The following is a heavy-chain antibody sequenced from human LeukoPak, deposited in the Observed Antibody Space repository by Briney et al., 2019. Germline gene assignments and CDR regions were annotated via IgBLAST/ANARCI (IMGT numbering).Heavy chain of an antibody. D-gene: IGHD2-15*01. Sequence: PGGSLRLSCAASGFTFSSYWMSWVRQAPGKGLEWVANIKQDGSEKYYVDSVKGRFTISRDNAKNSLYLQMNSLRAEDTAVYYCAREGDIVVEDVWGKGTTVTVST. CDR1: GFTFSSYW. V-gene: IGHV3-7*01. CDR3: AREGDIVVEDV. J-gene: IGHJ6*04. CDR2: IKQDGSEK.